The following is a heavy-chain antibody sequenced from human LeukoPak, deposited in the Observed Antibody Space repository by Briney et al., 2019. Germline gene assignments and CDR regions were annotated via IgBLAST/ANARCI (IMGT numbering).Heavy chain of an antibody. J-gene: IGHJ4*02. D-gene: IGHD1-26*01. CDR3: ARDLEVGAFHDC. V-gene: IGHV3-11*05. CDR2: ISSSSTYT. Sequence: GSDRLSCAASGFTFSDYYMRWISQAPGKGLEWVSSISSSSTYTHYADSVTPRFTISRDNANNSLYLQMNSLRAEDTAVYYCARDLEVGAFHDCWGQSRLVSVSS. CDR1: GFTFSDYY.